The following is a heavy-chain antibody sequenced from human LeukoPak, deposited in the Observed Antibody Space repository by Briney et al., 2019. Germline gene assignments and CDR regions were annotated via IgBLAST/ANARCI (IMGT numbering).Heavy chain of an antibody. V-gene: IGHV4-59*01. CDR2: IFHSGTT. J-gene: IGHJ6*03. Sequence: SETLSLTCTVSGGFINDYYWNWIRQPPGQGLEWIAYIFHSGTTKYNPSLKSRVAISLDTPKSQFSLRLHSVTAADTAVYYCARGGYYYLDVWGRGTTVTVSS. CDR1: GGFINDYY. CDR3: ARGGYYYLDV.